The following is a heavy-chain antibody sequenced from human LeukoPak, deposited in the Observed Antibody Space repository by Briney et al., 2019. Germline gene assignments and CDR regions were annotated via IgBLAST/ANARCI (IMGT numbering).Heavy chain of an antibody. Sequence: GGSLRLSCAASGFTFGSYWMHWVRQVPGKGLVWVARINTDGRSTSYGESVKGRFTVSRDNAKNTLYVQMNSLRDEDTAVYYCVRDVWGDRDGFFAYWGQGTLVTVSS. D-gene: IGHD5-24*01. CDR2: INTDGRST. CDR1: GFTFGSYW. J-gene: IGHJ4*02. V-gene: IGHV3-74*01. CDR3: VRDVWGDRDGFFAY.